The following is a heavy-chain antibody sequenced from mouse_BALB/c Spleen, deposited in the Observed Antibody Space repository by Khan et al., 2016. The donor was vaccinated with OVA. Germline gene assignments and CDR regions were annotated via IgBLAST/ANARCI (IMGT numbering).Heavy chain of an antibody. V-gene: IGHV5-17*02. CDR1: GFTFSSFG. D-gene: IGHD2-1*01. Sequence: EVKLVESGGGLVQPGGSRKLSCAASGFTFSSFGMHWVRQAPKKGLEWVAYVSSGSSTIYYVDTVKGRFTISRDNPKNTLFLQMTSLRSEDTAMYSCARSGGNFHWYFDVWGAGTSVTVSS. CDR2: VSSGSSTI. J-gene: IGHJ1*01. CDR3: ARSGGNFHWYFDV.